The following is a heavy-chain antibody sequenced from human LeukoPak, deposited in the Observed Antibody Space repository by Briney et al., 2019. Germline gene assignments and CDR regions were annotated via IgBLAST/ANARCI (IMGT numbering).Heavy chain of an antibody. CDR1: EGTFSSYA. CDR2: IIPIFGTA. J-gene: IGHJ3*02. D-gene: IGHD5-24*01. V-gene: IGHV1-69*05. CDR3: ARVRDGYFYDAFDI. Sequence: ASVKVSCKASEGTFSSYAISWVRQAPGQGLERVGRIIPIFGTANYAQKFQGRVTITTDESTSTAYMELSSLRSEDTAVYYCARVRDGYFYDAFDIWGQGTMVTVSS.